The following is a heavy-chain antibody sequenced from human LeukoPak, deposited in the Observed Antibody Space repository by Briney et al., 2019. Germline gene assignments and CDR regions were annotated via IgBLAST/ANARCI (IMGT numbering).Heavy chain of an antibody. V-gene: IGHV3-21*01. J-gene: IGHJ4*02. CDR2: ISGSGTTT. CDR1: GFMFTDHA. CDR3: ARQYCSSTSCFPFDY. D-gene: IGHD2-2*01. Sequence: PGGSLRLSCAASGFMFTDHALSWVRQAPGKGLEWVSSISGSGTTTYYADSVKGRFTISRDNAKNSLYLQMNSLRAEDTAVYYCARQYCSSTSCFPFDYWGQGTLVTVSS.